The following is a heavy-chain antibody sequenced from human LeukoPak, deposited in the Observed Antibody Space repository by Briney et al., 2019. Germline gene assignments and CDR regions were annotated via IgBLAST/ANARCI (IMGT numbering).Heavy chain of an antibody. CDR3: AREVLWFGDPRCWFDP. Sequence: TSETLSLTCAVYGGSFSGYYWSWIRQPPGKGLEWIGEINHSGSTNYNPSLKSRVTISVDTSKNQFSLKLSSVTAADTALYYCAREVLWFGDPRCWFDPWGQGTLVTVSS. CDR1: GGSFSGYY. CDR2: INHSGST. J-gene: IGHJ5*02. D-gene: IGHD3-10*01. V-gene: IGHV4-34*01.